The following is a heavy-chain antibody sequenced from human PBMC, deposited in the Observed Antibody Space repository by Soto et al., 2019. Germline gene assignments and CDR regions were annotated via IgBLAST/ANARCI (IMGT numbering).Heavy chain of an antibody. CDR2: IYYSGST. V-gene: IGHV4-59*01. D-gene: IGHD4-17*01. CDR3: ARGWPAVTTPHFYYYYGMDV. J-gene: IGHJ6*01. Sequence: SETLSLTCTVSGGSISSYYWSWIRQPPGKGLEWIGYIYYSGSTNYNPSLKSRVTISVDTSKNQFSLKLSSVTAADTAVYYCARGWPAVTTPHFYYYYGMDVWGKGTTVTVSS. CDR1: GGSISSYY.